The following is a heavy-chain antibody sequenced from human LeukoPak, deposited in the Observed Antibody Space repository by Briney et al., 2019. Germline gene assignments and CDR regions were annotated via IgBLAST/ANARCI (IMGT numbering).Heavy chain of an antibody. V-gene: IGHV4-59*08. CDR3: ATARLNLIETWFDP. J-gene: IGHJ5*02. CDR1: GAAIGIYY. CDR2: IYYGGVT. Sequence: NASETLSLTCSVSGAAIGIYYWSWIRQPPGKGLEWIGHIYYGGVTNYNPSLKSRLTISLDTSQHQFSLKLTSVTAADTAVYYCATARLNLIETWFDPWGQGTLVTVSS.